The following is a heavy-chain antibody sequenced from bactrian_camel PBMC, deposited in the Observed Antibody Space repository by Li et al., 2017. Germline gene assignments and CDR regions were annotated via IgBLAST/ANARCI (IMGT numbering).Heavy chain of an antibody. J-gene: IGHJ4*01. V-gene: IGHV3S55*01. D-gene: IGHD5*01. CDR3: AAGPESFQGSQEDCDGDLCPVCHEFNF. CDR1: GDTSARFC. Sequence: VQLVESGGGSVQAGGSLRLSCAVSGDTSARFCMAWFRQEPGKEREGVAAIDRDGVTRYADSVKVRTTISKDNAKNTLYLEIDSLKPEDTAMYYCAAGPESFQGSQEDCDGDLCPVCHEFNFRGQGTQVTVS. CDR2: IDRDGVT.